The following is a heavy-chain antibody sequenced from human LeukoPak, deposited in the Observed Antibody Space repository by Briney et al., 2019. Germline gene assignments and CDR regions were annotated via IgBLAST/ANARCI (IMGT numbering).Heavy chain of an antibody. Sequence: GGSLKISCKGSGYSFTKYWIGWVRQIPGKGLELMGIIYPGDSDTRYSPSFQGQVTISADKSISTAYLQWSSLKASDTAMYYCARRGYCSSTSCYSIDYWGQGTLVTVSS. CDR3: ARRGYCSSTSCYSIDY. CDR1: GYSFTKYW. J-gene: IGHJ4*02. CDR2: IYPGDSDT. V-gene: IGHV5-51*01. D-gene: IGHD2-2*02.